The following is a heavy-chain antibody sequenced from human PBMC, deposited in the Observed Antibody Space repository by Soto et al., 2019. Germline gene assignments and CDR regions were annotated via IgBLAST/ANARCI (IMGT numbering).Heavy chain of an antibody. J-gene: IGHJ4*02. D-gene: IGHD6-19*01. CDR3: ANGKVVAGTLLSY. V-gene: IGHV3-21*01. Sequence: GGSLRLSCAASGFTFSSYSMNWVRQAPGKGLEWVSSISSSSSYIYYADSVKGRFTISRDNAKNSLYLQMNSLRAEDTAVYYCANGKVVAGTLLSYSGQGTLDTVSS. CDR1: GFTFSSYS. CDR2: ISSSSSYI.